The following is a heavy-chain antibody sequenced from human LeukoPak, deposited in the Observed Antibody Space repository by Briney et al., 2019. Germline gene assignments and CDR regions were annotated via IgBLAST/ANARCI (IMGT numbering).Heavy chain of an antibody. J-gene: IGHJ4*02. Sequence: GASVKVSCKASGYTFTGHFMHWVRQAPGQGLEWMGWINPNSGGTNYAQKFQGRVTMTRDTSISTAYMELSRLRSDDTAVYYCARYGSGSYYLPFDYWGQGTLVTVSS. CDR2: INPNSGGT. CDR1: GYTFTGHF. D-gene: IGHD3-10*01. CDR3: ARYGSGSYYLPFDY. V-gene: IGHV1-2*02.